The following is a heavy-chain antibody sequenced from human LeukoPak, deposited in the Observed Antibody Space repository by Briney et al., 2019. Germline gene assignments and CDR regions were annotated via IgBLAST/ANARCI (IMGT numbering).Heavy chain of an antibody. D-gene: IGHD5-18*01. V-gene: IGHV3-23*01. CDR3: ARDRLSMVTNWFDP. Sequence: GGSLRLSCAASGFTFSRHGMNWVRQAPGKGLEWVSGISPSGDIKYYVDSVKGRFTVSRDNSKNTLYLQINSLRDEDTAVYYCARDRLSMVTNWFDPWGQGTLVTVSS. J-gene: IGHJ5*02. CDR1: GFTFSRHG. CDR2: ISPSGDIK.